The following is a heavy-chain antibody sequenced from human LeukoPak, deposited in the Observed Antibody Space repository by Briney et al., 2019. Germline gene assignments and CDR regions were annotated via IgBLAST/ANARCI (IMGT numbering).Heavy chain of an antibody. CDR1: GFTFSNYW. D-gene: IGHD5/OR15-5a*01. CDR3: ARDKVSGPTLLDY. V-gene: IGHV3-7*01. CDR2: IRQDGKEP. Sequence: GGSLRLSCAASGFTFSNYWLSWVRQVPGKGPEWVANIRQDGKEPYYVDSVKGRFTISRDNAKNSLYLQMDSLRVDDTAVYYCARDKVSGPTLLDYWGQGTLVTVSS. J-gene: IGHJ4*02.